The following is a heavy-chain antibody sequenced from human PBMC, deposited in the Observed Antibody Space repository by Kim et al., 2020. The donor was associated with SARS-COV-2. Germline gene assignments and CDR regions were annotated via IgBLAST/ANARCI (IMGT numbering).Heavy chain of an antibody. CDR1: GGSVSSHANY. CDR2: LYYTSNT. Sequence: SETLSLTCTVSGGSVSSHANYWSWIRQPPGKGLEWIGYLYYTSNTNYNPSLRGRVTISPDASKNQFSLRLSSVTAADTAVYFCARVNFDAFDFWGQGT. J-gene: IGHJ3*01. V-gene: IGHV4-61*08. CDR3: ARVNFDAFDF.